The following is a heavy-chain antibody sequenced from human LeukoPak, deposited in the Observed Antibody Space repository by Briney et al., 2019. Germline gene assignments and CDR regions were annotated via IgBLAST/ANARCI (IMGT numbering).Heavy chain of an antibody. V-gene: IGHV4-61*08. CDR2: IYYTGSV. CDR1: GASISTGGFY. CDR3: ARDWRLQTRSVHYYYYYGVDV. J-gene: IGHJ6*02. Sequence: PSETLSLTCTVSGASISTGGFYWTWIRQPPGEGLEWIGYIYYTGSVDYNPSLKSRVTISVDTSKNQFSLKLSSVTAADTAVYYCARDWRLQTRSVHYYYYYGVDVWGQGTTVTVPS. D-gene: IGHD2-21*02.